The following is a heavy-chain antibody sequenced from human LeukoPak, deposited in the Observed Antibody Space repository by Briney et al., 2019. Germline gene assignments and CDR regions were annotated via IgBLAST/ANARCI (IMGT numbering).Heavy chain of an antibody. D-gene: IGHD6-13*01. CDR1: GFTFSTYW. CDR3: ARESLGGGSSWYRAFDI. J-gene: IGHJ3*02. V-gene: IGHV3-74*01. Sequence: GGSLRLSCAASGFTFSTYWMHWVRQAPGKGLVWVSRMNSDGSSTTFADSVKGRFTISRDNAKNTLYLQMNSLRAEDTAVYYCARESLGGGSSWYRAFDIWGQGTMVTVSS. CDR2: MNSDGSST.